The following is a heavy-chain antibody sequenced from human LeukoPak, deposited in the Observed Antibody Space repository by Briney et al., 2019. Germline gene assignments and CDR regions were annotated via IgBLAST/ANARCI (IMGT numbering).Heavy chain of an antibody. Sequence: GGSLRLSCAASGFTFSSYSMNWVRQAPGKGLEWVSSISSSSSYIYYADSVKGRFTMSRDNSKNTLYLQMNSLRAEDTAVYYCARTRGPLLPEHWGQGTLVTVSS. CDR1: GFTFSSYS. V-gene: IGHV3-21*01. D-gene: IGHD3-22*01. CDR2: ISSSSSYI. J-gene: IGHJ1*01. CDR3: ARTRGPLLPEH.